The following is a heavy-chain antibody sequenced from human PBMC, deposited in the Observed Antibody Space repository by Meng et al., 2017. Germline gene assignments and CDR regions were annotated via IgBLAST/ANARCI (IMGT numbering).Heavy chain of an antibody. Sequence: GGSLRLSCAASGFTFSSYWMHWVRQAPGKGLVWVSRINSDGSSTSYADSVKGRFTISRDNAKNTLYLQMNSLRAEDTAVYYCARATPHTSSSWYGESSYWGQGTLVTVSS. CDR1: GFTFSSYW. CDR3: ARATPHTSSSWYGESSY. V-gene: IGHV3-74*01. D-gene: IGHD6-13*01. CDR2: INSDGSST. J-gene: IGHJ4*02.